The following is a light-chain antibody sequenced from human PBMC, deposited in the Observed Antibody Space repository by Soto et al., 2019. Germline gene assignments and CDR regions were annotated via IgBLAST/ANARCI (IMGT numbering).Light chain of an antibody. CDR1: QSVSSY. CDR2: DAS. J-gene: IGKJ1*01. Sequence: ETVLTQSPATLSLSPGERATLSCRASQSVSSYLAWYQQKPGQAPRLLIYDASNRATGIPARFSGSGSGTDFTLTISSLEPADFAVYYCQQRSNWPWTFGQGTKVDIK. CDR3: QQRSNWPWT. V-gene: IGKV3-11*01.